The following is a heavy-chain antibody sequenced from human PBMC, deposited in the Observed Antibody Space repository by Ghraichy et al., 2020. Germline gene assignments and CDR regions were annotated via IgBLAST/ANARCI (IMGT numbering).Heavy chain of an antibody. Sequence: GSLPLSCAASGFTFTPYSMNWVRQAPGQGLEWVSYISGSSISIYYADSVKGRFTISRDNAKNSLYLQMNSLRDEDTAVYYCARDKGGYCSGGSCFRSGYVDYWGQGTLATDSS. CDR2: ISGSSISI. CDR3: ARDKGGYCSGGSCFRSGYVDY. D-gene: IGHD2-15*01. CDR1: GFTFTPYS. J-gene: IGHJ4*02. V-gene: IGHV3-48*02.